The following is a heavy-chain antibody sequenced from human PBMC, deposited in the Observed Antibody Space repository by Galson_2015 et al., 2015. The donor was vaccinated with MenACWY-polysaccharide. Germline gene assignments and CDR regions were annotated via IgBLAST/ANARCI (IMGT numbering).Heavy chain of an antibody. Sequence: SLRLSCAASGFTFSSYAMSWVRQAPGKGLEWVSTMSGRRGYTYYADSVKGRFTISRDNSKNTLYLQMNNLRADDTAIYSCATHQKRAGSRWYDYWGQGTLLPASS. V-gene: IGHV3-23*01. D-gene: IGHD2-15*01. J-gene: IGHJ4*02. CDR3: ATHQKRAGSRWYDY. CDR1: GFTFSSYA. CDR2: MSGRRGYT.